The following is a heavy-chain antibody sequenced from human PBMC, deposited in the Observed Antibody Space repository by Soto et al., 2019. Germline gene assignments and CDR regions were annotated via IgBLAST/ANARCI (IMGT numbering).Heavy chain of an antibody. V-gene: IGHV1-69*04. Sequence: SVKVSCKASGGTFSSYTISWVRQAPGQGLEWMGRIIPILGIANYAQKFQGRVTITADKSTSTAYMELCSLRSEDTAVYYCARDLVATIFYWFDPWGQGTLVTVSS. CDR3: ARDLVATIFYWFDP. CDR1: GGTFSSYT. J-gene: IGHJ5*02. CDR2: IIPILGIA. D-gene: IGHD5-12*01.